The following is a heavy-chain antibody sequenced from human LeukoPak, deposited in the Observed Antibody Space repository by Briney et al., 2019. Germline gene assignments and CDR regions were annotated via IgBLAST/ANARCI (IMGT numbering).Heavy chain of an antibody. Sequence: SETLSLTCAVYGGSFSGYYWSWIRQPPGKGLEWIGEINHSGSTNYNPSLKSRVTISVDKSKNQFSLKLSSVTAADTAVYYCARFYGSGSSYYGMDVWGQGTTVTVSS. J-gene: IGHJ6*02. CDR3: ARFYGSGSSYYGMDV. CDR2: INHSGST. CDR1: GGSFSGYY. V-gene: IGHV4-34*01. D-gene: IGHD3-10*01.